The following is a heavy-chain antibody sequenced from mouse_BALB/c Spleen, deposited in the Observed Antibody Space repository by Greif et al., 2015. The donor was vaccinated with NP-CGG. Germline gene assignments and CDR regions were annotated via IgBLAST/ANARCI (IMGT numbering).Heavy chain of an antibody. Sequence: VQGVESGPGLVAPSQSLSITCTVSGFSLTSYGVHWVRQPPGKGLEWLGVIWAGGSTNYNSALMSRLSISKDNSKSQVFLKMNSLETDDTAMYYCARGVPYAMDYWGQGTSVTVSS. CDR1: GFSLTSYG. J-gene: IGHJ4*01. CDR3: ARGVPYAMDY. D-gene: IGHD5-1*01. CDR2: IWAGGST. V-gene: IGHV2-9*02.